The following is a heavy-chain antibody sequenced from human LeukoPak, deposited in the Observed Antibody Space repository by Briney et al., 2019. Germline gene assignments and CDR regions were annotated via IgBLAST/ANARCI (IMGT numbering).Heavy chain of an antibody. CDR1: GFTFSSYW. V-gene: IGHV3-7*01. CDR2: IKQDGSEK. CDR3: ARANDNYYYYYMDV. Sequence: GGSLRLSCAASGFTFSSYWMSWVRQAPGKGLEWVANIKQDGSEKYYVDSVKGRFTISRDNAKNSLYLQMNSLRAEDTAVYYCARANDNYYYYYMDVWGKGTTVTISS. J-gene: IGHJ6*03. D-gene: IGHD3-9*01.